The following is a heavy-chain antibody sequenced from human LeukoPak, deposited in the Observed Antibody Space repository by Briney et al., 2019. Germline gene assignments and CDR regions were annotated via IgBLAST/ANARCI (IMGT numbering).Heavy chain of an antibody. D-gene: IGHD3-16*01. V-gene: IGHV3-11*01. Sequence: GGSLRLSCAASGFSFSDHHMSWVRQVPGKGLEWLTYISRDGNIIVYADSVKGRFTISRDNAKQSVYLEMKSLRPEDTAVYYCARYVLLMDYWGQGTLVTVSS. J-gene: IGHJ4*02. CDR1: GFSFSDHH. CDR2: ISRDGNII. CDR3: ARYVLLMDY.